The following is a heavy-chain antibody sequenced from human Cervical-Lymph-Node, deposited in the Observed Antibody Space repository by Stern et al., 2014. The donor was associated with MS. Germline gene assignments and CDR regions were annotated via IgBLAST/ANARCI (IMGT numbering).Heavy chain of an antibody. CDR3: ARDRKVAGITPFYGMDV. CDR1: GDTINSYA. J-gene: IGHJ6*02. CDR2: VIPIFGTS. Sequence: QMQLVQSGAELKKPGSSVKVSCKASGDTINSYAFSWVRQAPGQGLEWMGEVIPIFGTSTYAQRFQGRVTITADASTGTVSMDLSSLRSEDTAIYYCARDRKVAGITPFYGMDVWGQGTTVIVSS. D-gene: IGHD3-16*01. V-gene: IGHV1-69*01.